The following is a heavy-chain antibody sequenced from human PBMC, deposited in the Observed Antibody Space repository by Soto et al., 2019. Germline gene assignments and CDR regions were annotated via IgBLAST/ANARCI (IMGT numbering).Heavy chain of an antibody. V-gene: IGHV1-69*02. CDR2: IIPILGIA. J-gene: IGHJ4*01. D-gene: IGHD3-22*01. Sequence: SVKVSCKASGGTLSSYTISWVRQAPGQGLEWMGRIIPILGIANYAQKFQGRVTITADKSTSTAYMELSSLRSEDTAVYYCARGPPSRYYYDSSGYYDYWG. CDR3: ARGPPSRYYYDSSGYYDY. CDR1: GGTLSSYT.